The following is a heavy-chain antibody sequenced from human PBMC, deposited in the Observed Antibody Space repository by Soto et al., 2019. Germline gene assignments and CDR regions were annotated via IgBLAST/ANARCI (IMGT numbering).Heavy chain of an antibody. D-gene: IGHD3-16*01. Sequence: VESGGALVQPGGSLRLSCAVSGFTVTSTYMSWIRQAPGKGLEWISVIHSGGTTYYTDSVKGRFTISRDISKNTVSLQMNSLRVEDTAVYHCARLWVWGSYAIDFWGHGTLVTVSS. CDR2: IHSGGTT. J-gene: IGHJ4*01. V-gene: IGHV3-66*01. CDR1: GFTVTSTY. CDR3: ARLWVWGSYAIDF.